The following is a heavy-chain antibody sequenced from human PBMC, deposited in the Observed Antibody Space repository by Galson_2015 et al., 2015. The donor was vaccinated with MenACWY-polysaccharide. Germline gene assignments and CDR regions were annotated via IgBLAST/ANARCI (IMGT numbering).Heavy chain of an antibody. CDR2: ISYIPGTT. V-gene: IGHV3-23*01. CDR1: GFTFSNYA. Sequence: SLRLSCAASGFTFSNYAMSWVRQAPGKGLEWVSSISYIPGTTSYADSVKGRFTISRDNAENSLFLQMNSLRAEDTAVYYCARERWVRGVFFDQWGQGTLVTVSS. D-gene: IGHD3-10*01. CDR3: ARERWVRGVFFDQ. J-gene: IGHJ4*02.